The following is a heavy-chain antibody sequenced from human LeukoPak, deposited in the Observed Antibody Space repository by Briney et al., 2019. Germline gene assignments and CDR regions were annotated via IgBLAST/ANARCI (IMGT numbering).Heavy chain of an antibody. CDR3: ARKEKRRDSESYYGD. Sequence: ASVKVSCKASGYTFTGYYMHWVRQAPGQGLEWMGWISAYNGNTNYAQKLQGRVTMTTDTSTSTAYMELRSLRSDDTAVYYCARKEKRRDSESYYGDWGQGTLVTVSS. V-gene: IGHV1-18*04. D-gene: IGHD1-26*01. CDR1: GYTFTGYY. J-gene: IGHJ4*02. CDR2: ISAYNGNT.